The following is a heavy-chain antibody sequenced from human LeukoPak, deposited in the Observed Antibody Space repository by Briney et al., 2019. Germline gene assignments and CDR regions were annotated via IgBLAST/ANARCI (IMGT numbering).Heavy chain of an antibody. CDR1: GYTFTAYY. D-gene: IGHD6-19*01. Sequence: ASVKVSCKAYGYTFTAYYIHWLRQAPGQGLEWMGWISPNSGGTKYAQKFQGRVTMTRDTSMSTAHMGLSRLRSDDTAVYYCAKGRVVAGTKSLTYNWFDPWGQGTLVTVSS. V-gene: IGHV1-2*02. J-gene: IGHJ5*02. CDR3: AKGRVVAGTKSLTYNWFDP. CDR2: ISPNSGGT.